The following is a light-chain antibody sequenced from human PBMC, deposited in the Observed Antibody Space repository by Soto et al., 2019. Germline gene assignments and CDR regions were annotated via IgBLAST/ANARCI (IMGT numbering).Light chain of an antibody. V-gene: IGKV1-39*01. CDR1: QSISNH. CDR3: LQVYSFPRT. Sequence: DIQMTQSPSSLSASVEDRVIITCRASQSISNHLNWFQQKPGKAPQYLIQAASILQSGVPSRFSGSGSGTEFILTTNNLQPEDFASYFCLQVYSFPRTFGLGTKVDIK. CDR2: AAS. J-gene: IGKJ1*01.